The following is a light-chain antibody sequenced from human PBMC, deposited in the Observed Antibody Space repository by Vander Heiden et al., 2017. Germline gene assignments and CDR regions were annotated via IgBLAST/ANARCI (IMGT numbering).Light chain of an antibody. Sequence: DIVMTQSPDSLAVSLGERATINCKSSQSVLYSSNNKNYLAWYQQKPGQPPKLLIYWASTRESGVPDRFSGSGSGTDFTLTISSLQAEDVAVYYCQQYDGTFPTFGQGTKLEIK. CDR3: QQYDGTFPT. J-gene: IGKJ2*01. V-gene: IGKV4-1*01. CDR2: WAS. CDR1: QSVLYSSNNKNY.